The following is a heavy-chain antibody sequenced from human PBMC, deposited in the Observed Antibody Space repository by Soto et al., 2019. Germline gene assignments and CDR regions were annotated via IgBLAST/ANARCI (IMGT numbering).Heavy chain of an antibody. V-gene: IGHV1-46*01. CDR2: INPRSGDT. CDR1: GYTFTSDY. D-gene: IGHD6-6*01. J-gene: IGHJ6*02. Sequence: ASVKVSCTTSGYTFTSDYMHWVRQAPGLGLEWMGMINPRSGDTTYTQQLQGRVTLTSDTSTSTVYMELTRLRSGDTAVYYCAKGFVSGQLPNQYYYGTDVGG. CDR3: AKGFVSGQLPNQYYYGTDV.